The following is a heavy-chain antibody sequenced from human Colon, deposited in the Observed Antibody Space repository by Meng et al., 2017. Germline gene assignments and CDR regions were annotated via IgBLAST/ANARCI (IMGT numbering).Heavy chain of an antibody. J-gene: IGHJ4*02. D-gene: IGHD2-15*01. CDR3: ARDPGGGGAYFDY. V-gene: IGHV3-53*01. CDR1: GFTVSSNY. CDR2: IFSSGIT. Sequence: EVQLVESGGGLIQRGGSLRLSCAASGFTVSSNYMNWVRQAPGKGLEWVSVIFSSGITSYADSVKGRFTISRDDSKNTVYLQMNSLRAEDAAVYYCARDPGGGGAYFDYWGRGTLVTVSS.